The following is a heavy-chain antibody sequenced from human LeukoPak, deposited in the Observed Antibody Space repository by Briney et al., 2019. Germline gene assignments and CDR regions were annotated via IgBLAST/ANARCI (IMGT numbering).Heavy chain of an antibody. D-gene: IGHD2-2*01. CDR1: GGSISSYY. Sequence: PSETLSLTCTVSGGSISSYYWNWIRQPPGKGLEWIGYIYYSGSTNYNPSLKSRVTISVDTSKNQFSLKLSSVTAADTAVYYCARTPRIVVVPAFWFDPWGQGTLVTVSS. CDR2: IYYSGST. CDR3: ARTPRIVVVPAFWFDP. V-gene: IGHV4-59*01. J-gene: IGHJ5*02.